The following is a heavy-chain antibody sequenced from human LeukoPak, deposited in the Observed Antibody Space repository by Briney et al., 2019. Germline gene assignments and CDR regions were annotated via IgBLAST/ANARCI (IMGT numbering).Heavy chain of an antibody. V-gene: IGHV3-48*03. CDR3: AKQTGSSGYNFDY. D-gene: IGHD3-22*01. CDR2: ISSSGSTI. Sequence: GGSLTLSCAASGFTFSSYEMNWVRQAPGKGLEWVSYISSSGSTIYYADSVKGRFTISRDNSKNTLYLQMSSLRVEDTAVYFCAKQTGSSGYNFDYWGQGTLVTVSS. J-gene: IGHJ4*02. CDR1: GFTFSSYE.